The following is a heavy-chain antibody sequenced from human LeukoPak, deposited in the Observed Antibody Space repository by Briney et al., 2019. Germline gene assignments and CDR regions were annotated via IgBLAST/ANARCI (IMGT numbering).Heavy chain of an antibody. V-gene: IGHV3-30*01. J-gene: IGHJ4*02. D-gene: IGHD2-15*01. CDR3: AREGMVVAPRYSSYFDY. CDR2: ISYDGSNK. CDR1: GFTFSSYA. Sequence: PGGSLRLSCAASGFTFSSYAMHWVRQAPGQGLEWVAVISYDGSNKYYSDSVKGRFTISRDNSKTTLYLQMNSLRAEDTAVYYCAREGMVVAPRYSSYFDYWGQGTLVTVSS.